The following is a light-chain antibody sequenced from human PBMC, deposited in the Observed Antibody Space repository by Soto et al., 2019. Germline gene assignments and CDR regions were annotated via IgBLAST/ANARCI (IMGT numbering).Light chain of an antibody. V-gene: IGKV1-39*01. CDR3: QRSFRSSLT. CDR2: AAS. CDR1: QSISSY. J-gene: IGKJ4*01. Sequence: DIQMTQSPSSLSASVGDRVTITCRASQSISSYLNWYQQKPGKAPKLLIYAASSLQGGVPSRFSGSESGTDFTLTISSLQPEDCATDYCQRSFRSSLTFGGGTKVEIK.